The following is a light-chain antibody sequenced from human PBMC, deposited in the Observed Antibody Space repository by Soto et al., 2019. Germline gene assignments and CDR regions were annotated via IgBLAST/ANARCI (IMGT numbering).Light chain of an antibody. J-gene: IGKJ4*01. V-gene: IGKV3-11*01. CDR2: DAS. Sequence: EIVLTQSPATLSLSPGERATLSCRASQSVSSYLVWYQQKPGQAPRLLIYDASNRATGIPARFSGSGSGTDFTLTISSLEPEDSAVYYCQHPSSWPLTFGGGTKVEIK. CDR3: QHPSSWPLT. CDR1: QSVSSY.